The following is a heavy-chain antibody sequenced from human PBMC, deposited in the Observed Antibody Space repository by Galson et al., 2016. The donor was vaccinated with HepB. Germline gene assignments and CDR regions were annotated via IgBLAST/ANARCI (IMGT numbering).Heavy chain of an antibody. J-gene: IGHJ3*02. D-gene: IGHD3-22*01. CDR1: GYSFTSYW. CDR2: IDPSDSYT. V-gene: IGHV5-10-1*01. Sequence: QSGAEVKKPGESLRISCKGSGYSFTSYWISWVRQMPGKGLEWMGRIDPSDSYTNYSPSFQGHVTISPDKSISTAYLQWSSLKASDTAMYYCARLPNNYYDSSGYRSDAFDIWGQGTMVTVSS. CDR3: ARLPNNYYDSSGYRSDAFDI.